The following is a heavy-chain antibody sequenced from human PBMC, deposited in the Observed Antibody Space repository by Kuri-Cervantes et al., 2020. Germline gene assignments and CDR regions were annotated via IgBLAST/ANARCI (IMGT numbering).Heavy chain of an antibody. D-gene: IGHD6-13*01. CDR3: ARAVRITGYSSSSPYYYGMDV. J-gene: IGHJ6*02. Sequence: GGSLRLSCAASGFTFSSYGMNWVRQAPGKGLEWVSSISSSSSYIYYADSVKGRFTISRDNAKNSLYLQMNSLRAEDTAVYYCARAVRITGYSSSSPYYYGMDVWGQGTTVTVSS. V-gene: IGHV3-21*01. CDR2: ISSSSSYI. CDR1: GFTFSSYG.